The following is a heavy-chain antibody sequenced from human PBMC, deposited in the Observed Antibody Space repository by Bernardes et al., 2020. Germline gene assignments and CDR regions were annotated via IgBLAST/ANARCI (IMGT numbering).Heavy chain of an antibody. Sequence: ASVKVSCKASGYTFTNYGISWVRQAPGQGLEGMGWITAYNANTNYAQKLQGRVTMTTDTSTTTAYMVLRSLRSDDTAVYYCARGDNLRLFDYWGQGTLVTVSS. CDR1: GYTFTNYG. D-gene: IGHD2-15*01. CDR3: ARGDNLRLFDY. CDR2: ITAYNANT. J-gene: IGHJ4*02. V-gene: IGHV1-18*01.